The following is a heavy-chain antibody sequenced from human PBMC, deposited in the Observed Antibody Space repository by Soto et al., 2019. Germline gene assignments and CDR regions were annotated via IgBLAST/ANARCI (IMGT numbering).Heavy chain of an antibody. CDR1: GFTFFTSA. D-gene: IGHD2-21*02. CDR2: IVVSSGNT. V-gene: IGHV1-58*01. Sequence: ASVKVSCKASGFTFFTSAVQWVRQARGQGLEWIGWIVVSSGNTNYAQKFQERVTITRDMSTNTAYMELTSLRSEDTAVYYCAADPYCGGDCYFDYWGQGIVVIVSS. CDR3: AADPYCGGDCYFDY. J-gene: IGHJ4*02.